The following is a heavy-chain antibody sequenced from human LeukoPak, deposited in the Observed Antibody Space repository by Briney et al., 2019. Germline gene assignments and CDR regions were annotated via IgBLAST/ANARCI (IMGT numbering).Heavy chain of an antibody. Sequence: SETLSLTCTVSGGSISSSYWSWIRQPPGKGLEWIGYIHYSGNTNYKSSLKSRVTISVDTSKNQFSLKLSSVTAADTAVYYCARTRCYYNSRSYGAPYYFDHWGQGTLVTVSS. D-gene: IGHD3-10*01. J-gene: IGHJ4*02. CDR3: ARTRCYYNSRSYGAPYYFDH. V-gene: IGHV4-59*08. CDR2: IHYSGNT. CDR1: GGSISSSY.